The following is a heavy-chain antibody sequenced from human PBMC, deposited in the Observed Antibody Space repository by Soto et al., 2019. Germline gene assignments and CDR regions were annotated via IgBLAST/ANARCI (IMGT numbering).Heavy chain of an antibody. CDR1: GGSITSYY. Sequence: QVQLQEPGPGLVKPSETLSPTSTVSGGSITSYYWSWIRQPPGKGLKWIGDIYYSGSTNYNPSLQSRVTISVDTSKNQFPLKLSSVTAADTAVYYCARHRNVRGYDALDYWGQGTLVTVSS. CDR3: ARHRNVRGYDALDY. J-gene: IGHJ4*02. D-gene: IGHD5-12*01. CDR2: IYYSGST. V-gene: IGHV4-59*01.